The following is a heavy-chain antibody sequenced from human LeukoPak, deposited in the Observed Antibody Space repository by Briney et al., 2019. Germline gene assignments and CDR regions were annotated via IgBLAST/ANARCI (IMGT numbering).Heavy chain of an antibody. J-gene: IGHJ6*03. Sequence: GGSLRLSCAASGFTFSSYAMSWVRQAPGKGLEWVANIKQDGSEKYYVDSVKGRFTISRDNAKNSLYLHMNSLRAEDTAVYYCARSVYTVTKDYYYYYYMDVWGKGTTVTVSS. CDR2: IKQDGSEK. D-gene: IGHD4-11*01. CDR1: GFTFSSYA. CDR3: ARSVYTVTKDYYYYYYMDV. V-gene: IGHV3-7*01.